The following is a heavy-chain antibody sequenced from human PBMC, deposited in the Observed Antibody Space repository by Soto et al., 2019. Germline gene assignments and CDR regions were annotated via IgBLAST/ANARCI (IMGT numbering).Heavy chain of an antibody. CDR2: ISDSADNT. Sequence: EVQLLESGGGLVQPGGSLRLSCAASGFTFSSYAMSWVRQAPGKGLEWVSAISDSADNTYYADSVKGRFTISRDNSRNTLYLQLSSLRAEDTAVYYCAKHRWGSFGFDYWGQGTLGTVSS. V-gene: IGHV3-23*01. D-gene: IGHD3-16*01. CDR3: AKHRWGSFGFDY. CDR1: GFTFSSYA. J-gene: IGHJ4*02.